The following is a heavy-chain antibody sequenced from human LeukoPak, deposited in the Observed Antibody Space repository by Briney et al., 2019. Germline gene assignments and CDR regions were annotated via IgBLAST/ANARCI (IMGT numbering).Heavy chain of an antibody. V-gene: IGHV3-7*01. CDR3: ARDPLDYYDSSDEAFDI. D-gene: IGHD3-22*01. CDR2: IKQDGSEK. J-gene: IGHJ3*02. Sequence: PGGSLRLSCAASGFTFSSYWMSWVRQAPGKGLEWVANIKQDGSEKYYVDSVKGRFTISRDNAKNSLYLQMNSLRAEDTAVYYCARDPLDYYDSSDEAFDIWGQGTMVTVSS. CDR1: GFTFSSYW.